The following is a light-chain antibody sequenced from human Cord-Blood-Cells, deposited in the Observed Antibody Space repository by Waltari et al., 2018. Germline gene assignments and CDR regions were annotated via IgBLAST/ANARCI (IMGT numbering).Light chain of an antibody. Sequence: QSALTQPASVSGSPGQSITIPCTGTSSDVGSYNLVSWYQQHPGKAPKPMIYEGSKRPSGVSKRFSGSKSGNTASLTISGLQAEDEADYYCCSYAGSSTWVFGGGTKLTVL. CDR1: SSDVGSYNL. CDR3: CSYAGSSTWV. J-gene: IGLJ3*02. V-gene: IGLV2-23*01. CDR2: EGS.